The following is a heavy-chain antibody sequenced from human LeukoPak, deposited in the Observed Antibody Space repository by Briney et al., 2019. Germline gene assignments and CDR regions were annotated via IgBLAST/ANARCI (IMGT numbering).Heavy chain of an antibody. CDR3: AREDYGDFRTEYYFDY. CDR1: GFTFSDYY. J-gene: IGHJ4*02. V-gene: IGHV3-11*01. CDR2: ISSSGSTI. Sequence: GSLRLSCAASGFTFSDYYMSWIRQAPGKGLEWVSYISSSGSTIYYADSVKGRFTISRDNAKNSLYLQMNSLRAEDTAVYCCAREDYGDFRTEYYFDYWGQGTLVTVSS. D-gene: IGHD4-17*01.